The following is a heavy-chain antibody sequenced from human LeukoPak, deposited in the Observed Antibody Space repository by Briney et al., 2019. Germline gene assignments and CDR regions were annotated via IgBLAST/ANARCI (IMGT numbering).Heavy chain of an antibody. CDR1: GGSISNYY. J-gene: IGHJ4*02. CDR2: IYSSGNT. V-gene: IGHV4-59*01. D-gene: IGHD2-15*01. CDR3: ARDRYCSGGSCSHGFDY. Sequence: SETLSLTCTVSGGSISNYYWSWIRQPPGKGLEWIGYIYSSGNTNYNPSLKSRVTISVDTSKNQLSLKLSSVTAADTAVYYCARDRYCSGGSCSHGFDYWGQGTLVTVSS.